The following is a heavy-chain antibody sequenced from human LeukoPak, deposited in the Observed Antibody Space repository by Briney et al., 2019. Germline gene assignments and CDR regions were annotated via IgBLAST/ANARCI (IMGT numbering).Heavy chain of an antibody. V-gene: IGHV1-69*13. CDR3: AKDAPEFFGVVTSLPFDY. Sequence: ASVKVSCKASGGTFSSYAISWVRQAPGQGLEWMGGIIPIFGTANYAQKFQGRVTITADESTSTAYMELSSLRSEDTAVYYCAKDAPEFFGVVTSLPFDYWGQGTLVTVSS. CDR2: IIPIFGTA. CDR1: GGTFSSYA. J-gene: IGHJ4*02. D-gene: IGHD3-3*01.